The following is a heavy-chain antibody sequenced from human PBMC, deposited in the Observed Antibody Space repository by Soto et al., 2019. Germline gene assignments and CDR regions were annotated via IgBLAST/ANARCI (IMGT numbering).Heavy chain of an antibody. D-gene: IGHD2-2*01. CDR3: ARDRSIVVVPAALSYGMDV. Sequence: ASVKVSCKASGYTFTSCYMHWVRQAPGQGLEWMGIINPSGGSTSYAQKFQGRVTMTRDTSTSTVYMELSSLRSEDTAVYYCARDRSIVVVPAALSYGMDVWGQGTTVTVSS. V-gene: IGHV1-46*01. J-gene: IGHJ6*02. CDR2: INPSGGST. CDR1: GYTFTSCY.